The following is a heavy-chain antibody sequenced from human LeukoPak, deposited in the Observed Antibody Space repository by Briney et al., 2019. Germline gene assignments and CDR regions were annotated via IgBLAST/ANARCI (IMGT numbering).Heavy chain of an antibody. CDR1: GFTFSDYY. D-gene: IGHD1-26*01. V-gene: IGHV3-11*03. Sequence: GGSLRLSGAASGFTFSDYYMSWIRQAPGKGLEWVSYISSSSSYTNYADSVKGRFTISRDNAKNSLYLQMNSLRAEDTAVYYCARIVGATVTYYFDYWGQGTLVTVSS. CDR2: ISSSSSYT. CDR3: ARIVGATVTYYFDY. J-gene: IGHJ4*02.